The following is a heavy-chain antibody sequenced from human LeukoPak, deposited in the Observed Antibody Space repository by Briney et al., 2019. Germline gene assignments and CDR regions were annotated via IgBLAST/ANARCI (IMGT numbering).Heavy chain of an antibody. D-gene: IGHD6-13*01. CDR2: IFPGDSDI. J-gene: IGHJ3*02. CDR1: GDSFTDYW. V-gene: IGHV5-51*01. CDR3: ARPIAAAGTHAFDI. Sequence: GESLKISCKVSGDSFTDYWIGWVRQMPGKGLEWMGIIFPGDSDIKYSPSFQGQVTISADNSVSTAYLQWSSLKASDTAMYYCARPIAAAGTHAFDIWGQGTMVTVSS.